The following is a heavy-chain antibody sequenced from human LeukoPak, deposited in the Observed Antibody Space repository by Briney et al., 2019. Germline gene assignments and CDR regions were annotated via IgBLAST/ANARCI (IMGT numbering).Heavy chain of an antibody. CDR3: ARCMSELDYGDYAYYYHMDV. J-gene: IGHJ6*04. CDR1: GDSLTSGSRY. V-gene: IGHV4-61*09. CDR2: FYSSTRT. Sequence: SETLSLTCTVSGDSLTSGSRYWSWLRQPAGKGLEWIGHFYSSTRTTYNPSLESRVTISGDTAKNQFSLKLDSVTAADTAVYFCARCMSELDYGDYAYYYHMDVWGKGTTVTVSS. D-gene: IGHD4-17*01.